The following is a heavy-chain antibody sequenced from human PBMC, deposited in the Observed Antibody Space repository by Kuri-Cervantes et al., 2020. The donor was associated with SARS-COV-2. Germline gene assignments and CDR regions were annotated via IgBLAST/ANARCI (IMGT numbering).Heavy chain of an antibody. CDR1: GFTFSNYV. CDR2: IWYDGENE. CDR3: ARGAANYYYMDV. D-gene: IGHD3-16*01. Sequence: LSLTCVASGFTFSNYVLHWVCQAPGKGLEWVAVIWYDGENEYYAGSVKGRFTISRDNSKNTVSLHMNSLRAEDTAMYYCARGAANYYYMDVWGKGTTVTVSS. V-gene: IGHV3-33*08. J-gene: IGHJ6*03.